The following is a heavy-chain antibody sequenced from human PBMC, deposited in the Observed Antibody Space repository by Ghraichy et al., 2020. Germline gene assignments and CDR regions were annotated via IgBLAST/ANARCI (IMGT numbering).Heavy chain of an antibody. V-gene: IGHV4-31*02. CDR1: GGSISSGHY. J-gene: IGHJ5*01. CDR2: IYYSGST. CDR3: AVWPRMVSWFDY. D-gene: IGHD5-18*01. Sequence: SETLSLTCNVSGGSISSGHYWNWIRQHPGQGLEWIGHIYYSGSTYYNPSLKSRVSISIDTSKNQFSLKLNSVTAADTAVYYCAVWPRMVSWFDYWGQGTLVTVSS.